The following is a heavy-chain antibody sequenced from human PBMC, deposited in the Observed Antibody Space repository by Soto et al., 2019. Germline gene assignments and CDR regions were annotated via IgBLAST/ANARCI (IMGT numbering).Heavy chain of an antibody. J-gene: IGHJ3*02. Sequence: EVQLLESGGGLVQPGGSLRLSCAASGFTFSSYAMSWVRHAPGKGLEWVSAISGSGGSTYYADSVEGRFTISRDNSKNTLYLQMNSLRAEDTAVYYCAKALLQDYDFWSGYIDAFDIWGQGTMVTVSS. V-gene: IGHV3-23*01. CDR1: GFTFSSYA. CDR3: AKALLQDYDFWSGYIDAFDI. D-gene: IGHD3-3*01. CDR2: ISGSGGST.